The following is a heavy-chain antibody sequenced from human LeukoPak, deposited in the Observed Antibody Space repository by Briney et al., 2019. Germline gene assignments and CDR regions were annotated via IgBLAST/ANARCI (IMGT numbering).Heavy chain of an antibody. J-gene: IGHJ4*02. CDR2: ISSSSSYI. D-gene: IGHD6-19*01. CDR1: GFTFSSYS. CDR3: ARGFSSGWLEDFDY. Sequence: GGSLRLSRAASGFTFSSYSMNWVRQAPGKGLEWVSSISSSSSYIYYADSVKGRFTISRDNAKNSLYLQMNSLRAEDTAVYYCARGFSSGWLEDFDYWGQGTLVTVSS. V-gene: IGHV3-21*01.